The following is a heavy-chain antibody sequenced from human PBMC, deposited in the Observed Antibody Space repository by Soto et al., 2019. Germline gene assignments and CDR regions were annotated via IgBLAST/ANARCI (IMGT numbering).Heavy chain of an antibody. Sequence: QVQLVQSGAEVKKPGSSVKVSCKASGGTFSSYAISWVRQAPGQGLEWMGGIIPISDTTNYAQKFQGRVTITADESTSTASMELSSLRSDDTAVYYCARSQGSSTSLEIYYYYYYGMDVWGQGTTVTVSS. CDR3: ARSQGSSTSLEIYYYYYYGMDV. J-gene: IGHJ6*02. V-gene: IGHV1-69*01. D-gene: IGHD2-2*01. CDR2: IIPISDTT. CDR1: GGTFSSYA.